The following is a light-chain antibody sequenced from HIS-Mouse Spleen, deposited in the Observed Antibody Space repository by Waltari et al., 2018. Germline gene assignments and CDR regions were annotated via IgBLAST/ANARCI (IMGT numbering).Light chain of an antibody. CDR1: ALPNNY. Sequence: SYEPTQPPSVSVSPGQTARITCSGAALPNNYANWYQQKSGQAPVLVIYEDSKRPSGIPERFSGSSSGTMATLTISGAQVEDEADYYCYSTDSSGNHRVFGGGTKLTVL. CDR2: EDS. CDR3: YSTDSSGNHRV. J-gene: IGLJ2*01. V-gene: IGLV3-10*01.